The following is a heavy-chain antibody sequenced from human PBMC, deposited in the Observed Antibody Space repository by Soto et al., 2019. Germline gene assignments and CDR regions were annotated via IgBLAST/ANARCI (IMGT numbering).Heavy chain of an antibody. CDR3: VRDMQLWRLDS. CDR2: IYYSGSVA. J-gene: IGHJ4*02. D-gene: IGHD2-21*01. Sequence: PSETLSLTCTDSGGSISSSSYYWGWIRQPPGKGLEWIGSIYYSGSVAMYVDSVKGRFTISRDNAKNTLYLHMNSLRAEDTAVYYCVRDMQLWRLDSWGQGTLVTVSS. V-gene: IGHV4-39*02. CDR1: GGSISSSSYY.